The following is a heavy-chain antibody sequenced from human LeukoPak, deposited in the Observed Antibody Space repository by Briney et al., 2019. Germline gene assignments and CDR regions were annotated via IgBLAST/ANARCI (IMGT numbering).Heavy chain of an antibody. V-gene: IGHV3-30*02. CDR1: GFTFSSYS. CDR3: AKGYSYGIDY. Sequence: GGSLRLSCAVSGFTFSSYSMNWVRQSPGKGLEWVEFIRYDGSNKYYAGSVQSRFTISRDNSKNTLYLQMNSLRAEDTAVYYCAKGYSYGIDYWGQGTLVTVSS. CDR2: IRYDGSNK. J-gene: IGHJ4*02. D-gene: IGHD5-18*01.